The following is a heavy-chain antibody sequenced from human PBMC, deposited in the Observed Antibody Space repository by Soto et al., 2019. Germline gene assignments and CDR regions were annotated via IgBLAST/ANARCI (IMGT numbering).Heavy chain of an antibody. CDR2: INVGNGKT. D-gene: IGHD6-6*01. Sequence: ASVKVSCKASGYTFSNYAMHLVRQAPGQRLEWMGWINVGNGKTKYSQKFEGRVTITRDTSASTAYMELSSLRSEDTAVYYCASKYSSSSYYGMDVWGQGTTVTVSS. CDR1: GYTFSNYA. V-gene: IGHV1-3*01. J-gene: IGHJ6*02. CDR3: ASKYSSSSYYGMDV.